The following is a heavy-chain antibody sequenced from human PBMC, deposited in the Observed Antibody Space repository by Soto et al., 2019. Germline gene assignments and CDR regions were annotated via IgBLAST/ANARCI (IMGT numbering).Heavy chain of an antibody. V-gene: IGHV3-23*01. J-gene: IGHJ3*02. CDR1: GFTFSSYA. CDR2: ISGSGGST. Sequence: GGSLRLSCAASGFTFSSYAMSWVRQAPGKGLEWVSAISGSGGSTYYADSVKGRFTISRDNSKNTLNLQMNSLRAEDTAVYYCAKSEGVEMWLVSAFDIWGQGTMVTVSS. D-gene: IGHD3-22*01. CDR3: AKSEGVEMWLVSAFDI.